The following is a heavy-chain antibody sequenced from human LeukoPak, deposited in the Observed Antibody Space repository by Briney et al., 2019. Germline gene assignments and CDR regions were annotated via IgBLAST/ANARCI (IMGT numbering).Heavy chain of an antibody. CDR3: ARHPSAMTRFDP. CDR2: IFYSGST. D-gene: IGHD2-2*01. J-gene: IGHJ5*02. CDR1: SGSISSYY. V-gene: IGHV4-59*08. Sequence: SETLSLTCTVSSGSISSYYWSWIRQPPGKGLEWIGYIFYSGSTNYNPSLKSRVTISVDTSKNQFSLKLSSLTAADTAVYYCARHPSAMTRFDPWGQGILVTVSS.